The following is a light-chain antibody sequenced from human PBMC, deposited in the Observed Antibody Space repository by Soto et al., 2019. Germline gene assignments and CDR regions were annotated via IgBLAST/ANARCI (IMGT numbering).Light chain of an antibody. CDR3: QQYCS. Sequence: EIVLTQSPGTLSLSPGERATLSCRASQSISNNYLAWYQQKPGQAPRLLIYAASSRATGIPDRFSGSGSGTDFTLTIRRLEPEDFAVYYCQQYCSFGQGTRLEIK. CDR2: AAS. J-gene: IGKJ5*01. CDR1: QSISNNY. V-gene: IGKV3-20*01.